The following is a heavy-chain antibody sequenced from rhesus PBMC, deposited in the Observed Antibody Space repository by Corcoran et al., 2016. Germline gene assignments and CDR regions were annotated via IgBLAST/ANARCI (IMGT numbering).Heavy chain of an antibody. J-gene: IGHJ4*01. D-gene: IGHD3-9*01. CDR1: GGYVSSSNW. CDR3: ARSYYEDDYWLLLHDY. CDR2: ISGSSGGT. Sequence: QVQLQESGPGLVKPSEPLSLTCAVFGGYVSSSNWWSWTRPPPGEGREWIGYISGSSGGTYYNPSLKSRVTISTDTSKNQFSRKLSSVTAADTAVYYCARSYYEDDYWLLLHDYWGQGVLVTVSS. V-gene: IGHV4-65*01.